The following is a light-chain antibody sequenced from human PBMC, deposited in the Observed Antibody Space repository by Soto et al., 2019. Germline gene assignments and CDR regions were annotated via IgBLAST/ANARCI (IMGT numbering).Light chain of an antibody. CDR2: DAS. CDR1: QSVSSS. J-gene: IGKJ4*01. CDR3: QQRSNWPLT. V-gene: IGKV3-11*01. Sequence: EIVLTQSPATLSLSPEERATLSCRASQSVSSSLAWYLQKPGRAPRLLIYDASNRATGIPARFSGSGSGTDFTLTISSLEPEDFAVYYCQQRSNWPLTFGGGTKVEIK.